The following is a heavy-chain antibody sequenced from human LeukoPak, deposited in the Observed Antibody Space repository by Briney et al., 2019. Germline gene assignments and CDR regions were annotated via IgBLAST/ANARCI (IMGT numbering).Heavy chain of an antibody. D-gene: IGHD4-11*01. V-gene: IGHV3-30*04. CDR2: ISYDGSNK. J-gene: IGHJ4*02. CDR3: AREKYSNYVEALGY. Sequence: GGSLRLSCAASGFTFSSYDMHWVRQAPGKGLEWVAVISYDGSNKYYADSVKGRFTISRDNSKNTLYLQMNSLRAEDTAVYYCAREKYSNYVEALGYWGQGTLVTVSS. CDR1: GFTFSSYD.